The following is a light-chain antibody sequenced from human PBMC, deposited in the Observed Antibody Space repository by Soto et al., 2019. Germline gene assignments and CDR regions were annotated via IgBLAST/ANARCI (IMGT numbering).Light chain of an antibody. CDR3: QQYENLPIT. V-gene: IGKV1-8*01. CDR1: QGISSY. CDR2: AAS. Sequence: AIRMTQSPSSLSASTGDRVTITCRASQGISSYLAWYQQKPGKAPKLLIYAASTLQSGVPSRFSGSGSGTDFTFTISSLQPEDVATYYCQQYENLPITFGQGTRLEIK. J-gene: IGKJ5*01.